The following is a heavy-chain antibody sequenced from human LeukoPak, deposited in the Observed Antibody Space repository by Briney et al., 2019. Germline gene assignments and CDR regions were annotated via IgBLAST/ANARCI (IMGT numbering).Heavy chain of an antibody. CDR3: ARDSLTAASRYYFDY. D-gene: IGHD2-2*01. V-gene: IGHV4-61*01. J-gene: IGHJ4*02. Sequence: SETLSLTCTVSGGSVSSGSYYWSWIRQPPGKGLEWIGYIYYSGSTNYNPSLKSRVTISVDTSKSQFSLKLSSVTAADTAVYYCARDSLTAASRYYFDYWGQGTLVTVSS. CDR1: GGSVSSGSYY. CDR2: IYYSGST.